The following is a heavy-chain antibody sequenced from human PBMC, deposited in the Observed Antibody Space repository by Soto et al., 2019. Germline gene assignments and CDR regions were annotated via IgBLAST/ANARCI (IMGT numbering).Heavy chain of an antibody. CDR2: IWYDGSNK. J-gene: IGHJ6*02. D-gene: IGHD3-10*01. V-gene: IGHV3-33*01. CDR1: GFTFSSYG. CDR3: ARSEYYYGSGSSMDV. Sequence: PGGSLRLSCAASGFTFSSYGMHWVRQAPGKGLEWVAVIWYDGSNKYYADSVKGRFTISRDNSKNTLYLQMNSLRAEDTAVYYCARSEYYYGSGSSMDVWGQGTTVTVSS.